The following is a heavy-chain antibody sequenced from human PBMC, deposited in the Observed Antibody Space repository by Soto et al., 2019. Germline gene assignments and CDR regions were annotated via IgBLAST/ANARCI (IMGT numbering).Heavy chain of an antibody. CDR2: MNPNSGNT. CDR1: GYTFTSYD. Sequence: ASVKVSCKASGYTFTSYDINWVRQATGQGLEWMGWMNPNSGNTGYAQKFQGRVTMTRNTSISTAYMELSSLRSEDTAVYYCAGGPPPPWTLLNWFDPWGQGTLVTVS. D-gene: IGHD1-1*01. CDR3: AGGPPPPWTLLNWFDP. J-gene: IGHJ5*02. V-gene: IGHV1-8*01.